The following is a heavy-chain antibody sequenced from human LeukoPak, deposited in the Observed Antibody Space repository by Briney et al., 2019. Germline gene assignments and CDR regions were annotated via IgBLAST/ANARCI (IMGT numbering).Heavy chain of an antibody. CDR2: IYVTGN. V-gene: IGHV4-59*08. CDR1: GGSIGTYY. J-gene: IGHJ6*03. D-gene: IGHD3-16*02. CDR3: ARHIGGGIEDMDV. Sequence: PSETLSLTCTVSGGSIGTYYWSWVRQSPGKGLEWIGYIYVTGNRYNPYLQSRVAISVDTSRNQFFLKMSSVTAADTAVYYCARHIGGGIEDMDVWGKGTKVTVSS.